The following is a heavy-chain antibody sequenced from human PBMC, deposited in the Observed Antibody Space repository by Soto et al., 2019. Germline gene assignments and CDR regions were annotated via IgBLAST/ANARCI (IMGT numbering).Heavy chain of an antibody. V-gene: IGHV4-34*01. CDR2: INHSGST. D-gene: IGHD3-10*01. CDR3: ARGGVLLWFGESRAFDY. Sequence: SETLSLTCAVYGGSFSGYYWSWTRQPPGKGLEWIGEINHSGSTNYNPSLKSRVTISVDTSKNQFSLKLSSVTAADTAVYYCARGGVLLWFGESRAFDYWGQGTLVTVSS. J-gene: IGHJ4*02. CDR1: GGSFSGYY.